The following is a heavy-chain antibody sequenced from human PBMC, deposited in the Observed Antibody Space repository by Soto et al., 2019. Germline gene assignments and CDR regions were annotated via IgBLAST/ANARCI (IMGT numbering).Heavy chain of an antibody. CDR3: AMWVIALGGTGYFRH. CDR2: MSANGGRA. J-gene: IGHJ1*01. Sequence: ESGGDLIQPGGSLTLSCAASGFTFASHAMSWVRQAPGKGLEWVSGMSANGGRANYADSVKGRFSLSRDNSKNTMFLQMDSLTAEDTAIYYCAMWVIALGGTGYFRHWGQGTLVTVSS. CDR1: GFTFASHA. V-gene: IGHV3-23*01. D-gene: IGHD6-19*01.